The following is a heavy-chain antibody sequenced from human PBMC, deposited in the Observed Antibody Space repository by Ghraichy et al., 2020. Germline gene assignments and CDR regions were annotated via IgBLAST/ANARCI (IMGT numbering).Heavy chain of an antibody. CDR1: GGTFSSYA. Sequence: SVKVSCKASGGTFSSYAISWVRQAPGQGLEWMGGIIPIFGTANYAQKFQGRVTITADESTSTAYMELSSLRSEDTAVYYCARDQETTVTMPSPGRPTPLQSYYGMDVWGQGTTVTVSS. J-gene: IGHJ6*02. CDR3: ARDQETTVTMPSPGRPTPLQSYYGMDV. CDR2: IIPIFGTA. D-gene: IGHD4-17*01. V-gene: IGHV1-69*13.